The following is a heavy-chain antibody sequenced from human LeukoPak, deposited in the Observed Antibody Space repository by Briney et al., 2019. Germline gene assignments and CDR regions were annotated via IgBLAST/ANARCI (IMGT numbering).Heavy chain of an antibody. D-gene: IGHD3-9*01. CDR2: INHSGST. CDR1: GGSFSGYY. Sequence: KPSETLSLTCAVYGGSFSGYYWSWIRQPPGKGLERIGEINHSGSTNYNPSLKSRVTISVDTSKNQFSLKLSSVTAADTAVYYCARGDYDILPWGQGTLVTVSS. CDR3: ARGDYDILP. V-gene: IGHV4-34*01. J-gene: IGHJ5*02.